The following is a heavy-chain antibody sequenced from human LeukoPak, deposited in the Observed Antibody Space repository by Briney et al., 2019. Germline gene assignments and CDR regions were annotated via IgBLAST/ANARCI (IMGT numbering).Heavy chain of an antibody. J-gene: IGHJ6*02. V-gene: IGHV1-18*01. CDR2: ISAYSGNT. CDR1: GYTFTSYA. Sequence: ASVKVSCKASGYTFTSYAISWVRQAPGQGLEWMGWISAYSGNTNYAQKLQGRVTMTTDTSTSTAYMELRSLRPDDTAVYYCARDGDYTDYYYGMDVWGQGTTVTVSS. D-gene: IGHD4-17*01. CDR3: ARDGDYTDYYYGMDV.